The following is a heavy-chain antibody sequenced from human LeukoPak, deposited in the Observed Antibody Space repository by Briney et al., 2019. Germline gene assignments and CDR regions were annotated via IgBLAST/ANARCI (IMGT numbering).Heavy chain of an antibody. CDR2: ISSSSSYI. D-gene: IGHD3-16*02. Sequence: GGSLRLSCAASGFTFGSYSMKWVRQAPGKGLEWVSSISSSSSYIYYADSVKGRFTISRDNAKNSLYLQMNSLRAEDTAVYYCARDGDYDYVWGSYRYPLYYFDYWGQGTLVTVSS. CDR3: ARDGDYDYVWGSYRYPLYYFDY. V-gene: IGHV3-21*01. J-gene: IGHJ4*02. CDR1: GFTFGSYS.